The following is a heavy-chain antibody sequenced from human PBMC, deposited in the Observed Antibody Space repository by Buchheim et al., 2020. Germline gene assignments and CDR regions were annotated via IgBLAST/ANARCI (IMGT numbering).Heavy chain of an antibody. CDR3: TITDYYDSSGYYLDYYGMDV. CDR1: GFTFSNAW. CDR2: IKSKTDGGTT. D-gene: IGHD3-22*01. J-gene: IGHJ6*02. V-gene: IGHV3-15*07. Sequence: EVQLVESGGGLVKPGGSLRLSCAASGFTFSNAWMNWVRQAPGKGLEWVGRIKSKTDGGTTDYAAPVKGRFTISRDDSKNTLYLQTNSLKTEDTAVYYCTITDYYDSSGYYLDYYGMDVWGQGTT.